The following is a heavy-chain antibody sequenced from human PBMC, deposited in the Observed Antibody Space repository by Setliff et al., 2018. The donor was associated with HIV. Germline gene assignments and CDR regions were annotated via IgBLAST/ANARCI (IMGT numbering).Heavy chain of an antibody. CDR2: IYTNGYT. Sequence: SETLSLTCGVSGDSVSGYYWIWIRQSPGKGPEWIGHIYTNGYTNYNPSLKSRVTISVDTSRDQFSLQLTSVTAADTAVYYCARAPPGIQNDAFDVWGQGTMVTVSS. J-gene: IGHJ3*01. CDR1: GDSVSGYY. CDR3: ARAPPGIQNDAFDV. V-gene: IGHV4-4*09.